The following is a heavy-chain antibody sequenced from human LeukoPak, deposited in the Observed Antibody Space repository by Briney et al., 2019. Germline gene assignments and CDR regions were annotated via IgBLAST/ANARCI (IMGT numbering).Heavy chain of an antibody. CDR1: GYALTELS. D-gene: IGHD3-3*01. J-gene: IGHJ4*02. V-gene: IGHV1-24*01. CDR3: ARGRFLEWLFLDY. Sequence: VASVKVSCKVSGYALTELSVHWVRQAPGKGLQWMGGFDHEEGETIYAQKFQGRVTMTEDTSTDTAYMELSSLRAEDTAVYYCARGRFLEWLFLDYWGQGTLVTVSS. CDR2: FDHEEGET.